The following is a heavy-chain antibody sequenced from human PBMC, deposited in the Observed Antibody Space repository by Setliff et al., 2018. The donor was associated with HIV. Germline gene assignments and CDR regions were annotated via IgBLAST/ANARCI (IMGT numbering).Heavy chain of an antibody. V-gene: IGHV4-59*01. J-gene: IGHJ4*02. CDR3: ARVTTMVGYFDY. CDR1: GGSISSYY. D-gene: IGHD5-18*01. Sequence: LSLTCTVSGGSISSYYWSWIRQPPGKGLECIGYIYYSGSTNYNPSLKSRLTISVDTSKNQFSPKLSSVTAADTAVYFCARVTTMVGYFDYWGQGTLVTVSS. CDR2: IYYSGST.